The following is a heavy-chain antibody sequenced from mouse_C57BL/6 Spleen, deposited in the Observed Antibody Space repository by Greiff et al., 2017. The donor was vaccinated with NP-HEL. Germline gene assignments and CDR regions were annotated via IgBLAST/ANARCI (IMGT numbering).Heavy chain of an antibody. V-gene: IGHV2-9-1*01. CDR1: GFSLTSYA. CDR3: ARRSPRYYAMDD. J-gene: IGHJ4*01. Sequence: VKLQESGPGLVAPSPSLSITCTVSGFSLTSYAISWVRQPPGKGLEWLGVICTGGGTNYYSALKSRLSISKDNSKSQVLLKMNSLQTDDTAWYYCARRSPRYYAMDDWGQGTSVTVSS. CDR2: ICTGGGT.